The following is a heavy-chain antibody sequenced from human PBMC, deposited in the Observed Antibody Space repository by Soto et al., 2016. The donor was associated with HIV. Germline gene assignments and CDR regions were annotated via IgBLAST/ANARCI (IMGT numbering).Heavy chain of an antibody. CDR3: VKKGYFHDSSGYSFDF. V-gene: IGHV3-23*01. J-gene: IGHJ4*02. CDR1: GFTFNTFG. D-gene: IGHD3-22*01. Sequence: DVQLLESGGAWVQPGGSLRLSCAASGFTFNTFGMSWVRQAPGKGLEWVSALSASGVNTYYADSVKGRFTVSRDNSENTVFLQMNSLRAEDTAMYYCVKKGYFHDSSGYSFDFWGQGTLVTVSS. CDR2: LSASGVNT.